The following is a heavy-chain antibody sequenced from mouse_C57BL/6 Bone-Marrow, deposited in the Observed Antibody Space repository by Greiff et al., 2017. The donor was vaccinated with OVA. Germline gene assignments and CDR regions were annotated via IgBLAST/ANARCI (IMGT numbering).Heavy chain of an antibody. J-gene: IGHJ2*01. Sequence: QVQLKQPGAELVRPGSSVKLSCKASGYTFTSYWMHWVKQRPIQGLEWIGNIDPSDSETHYNQKFKDKATLTVDKSSSTAYMQLSSLTSEDSAVYYCARSLYYGYDGWGQGTTLTVSS. V-gene: IGHV1-52*01. CDR1: GYTFTSYW. CDR2: IDPSDSET. D-gene: IGHD2-2*01. CDR3: ARSLYYGYDG.